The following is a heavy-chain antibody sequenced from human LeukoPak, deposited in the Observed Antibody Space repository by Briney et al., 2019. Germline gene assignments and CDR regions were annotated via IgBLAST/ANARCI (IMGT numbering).Heavy chain of an antibody. CDR1: GYSISNDYY. Sequence: SETLSLICVVSGYSISNDYYLGWIRQPPGKGLEWIGNIYHSGGSYYNPSLKSRVTILVDTSKNQFSLKLSSVTAADTAVYYCAKAGTTGIHHRFVRWGQGNLVTVSS. CDR3: AKAGTTGIHHRFVR. J-gene: IGHJ5*02. V-gene: IGHV4-38-2*01. D-gene: IGHD1-1*01. CDR2: IYHSGGS.